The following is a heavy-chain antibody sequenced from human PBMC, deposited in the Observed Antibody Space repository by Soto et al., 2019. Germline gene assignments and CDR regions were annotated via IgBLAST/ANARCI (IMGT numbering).Heavy chain of an antibody. CDR2: ISDDGRNT. V-gene: IGHV3-30*04. CDR3: ARHPERIAEIGWFDP. Sequence: GGSLRLSCAASGFVFRNFSMHWVRQAPGKGLEWVALISDDGRNTYYADSVKGRFTISRDNSKNSLYLQMNSLRAEDTAVYYCARHPERIAEIGWFDPWGQGTLVTVSS. CDR1: GFVFRNFS. J-gene: IGHJ5*02. D-gene: IGHD6-13*01.